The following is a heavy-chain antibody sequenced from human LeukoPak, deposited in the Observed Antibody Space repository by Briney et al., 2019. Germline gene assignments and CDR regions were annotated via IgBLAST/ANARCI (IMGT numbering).Heavy chain of an antibody. Sequence: GGSLRLSCAASGFTFSSYSMNWVRQAPGKGLEWVSSISSSSSYIYYADSVKGRFTISRDNAKNSLYLQMNSLRAEGTAVYYCARTQVGRDGYNSLRYWGQGTLVTVSS. D-gene: IGHD5-24*01. CDR2: ISSSSSYI. CDR1: GFTFSSYS. V-gene: IGHV3-21*01. J-gene: IGHJ4*02. CDR3: ARTQVGRDGYNSLRY.